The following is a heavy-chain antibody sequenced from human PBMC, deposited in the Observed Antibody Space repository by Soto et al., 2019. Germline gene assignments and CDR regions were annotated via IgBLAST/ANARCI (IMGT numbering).Heavy chain of an antibody. CDR1: GFTFSSYW. D-gene: IGHD2-2*01. J-gene: IGHJ3*02. Sequence: GGSLRLSCAASGFTFSSYWMSWVRQAPGKGLEWVANIKQDGSEKWYVDSVKGRFTIARDNAKKSLYLQMNSLRAEDTAVYYCARSYCTSTSCYGGYAFDIWGQGTMVTVSS. V-gene: IGHV3-7*03. CDR2: IKQDGSEK. CDR3: ARSYCTSTSCYGGYAFDI.